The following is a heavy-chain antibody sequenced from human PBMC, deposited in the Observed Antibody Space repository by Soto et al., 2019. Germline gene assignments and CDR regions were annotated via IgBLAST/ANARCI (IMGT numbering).Heavy chain of an antibody. CDR3: AREAQQLVRSALVY. CDR2: ISAYNGNT. D-gene: IGHD6-13*01. J-gene: IGHJ4*02. Sequence: ASVKVSCKASGYTFTSYGISWVRQAPGQGLEWMGWISAYNGNTNYAQKLRGRVTMTTDTSTSTAYMELRSLRSDDTAVYYCAREAQQLVRSALVYWGQGTLVTVSS. CDR1: GYTFTSYG. V-gene: IGHV1-18*04.